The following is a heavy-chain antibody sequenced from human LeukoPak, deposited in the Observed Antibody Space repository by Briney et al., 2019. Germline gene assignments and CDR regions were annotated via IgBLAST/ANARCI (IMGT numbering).Heavy chain of an antibody. D-gene: IGHD2-2*02. J-gene: IGHJ5*02. CDR1: GGSISSGAYC. Sequence: SETLSLTCTVSGGSISSGAYCWSWIRQHPGKGLEWIGYIYYSGSTYYNPSLKSRVTISVDTSKNQFSLKLSSVTAADTAVYYCARSVGYCSSTSCYTSSNWFDPWGQGTLVTVSS. V-gene: IGHV4-31*03. CDR2: IYYSGST. CDR3: ARSVGYCSSTSCYTSSNWFDP.